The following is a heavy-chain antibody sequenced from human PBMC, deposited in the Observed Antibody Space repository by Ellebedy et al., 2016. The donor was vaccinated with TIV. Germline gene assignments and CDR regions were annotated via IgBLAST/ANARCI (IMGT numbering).Heavy chain of an antibody. CDR2: IIPIFGTA. J-gene: IGHJ4*02. CDR1: GGTFSSYA. CDR3: ASGGSGYDDTFDY. Sequence: AASVKVSCKASGGTFSSYAISWVRQAPGQGLEWMGGIIPIFGTANYAQKFQGRVTITADESTSTAYMELSSLRSEDTAVYYCASGGSGYDDTFDYWGQGTLVTVSS. D-gene: IGHD5-12*01. V-gene: IGHV1-69*13.